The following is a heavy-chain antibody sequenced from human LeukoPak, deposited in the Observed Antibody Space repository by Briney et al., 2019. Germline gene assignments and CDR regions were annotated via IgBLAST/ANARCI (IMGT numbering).Heavy chain of an antibody. Sequence: SETLSLTCTASGGSISSSSYYWGWIRQPPGKGLEWIGSIYYSGSTYYNPSLKSRVAISVDTSKNQFSLKLSAVTAAARVVYYCARLGSTGHIGGTIFDYWGQGTLVTVSS. J-gene: IGHJ4*02. D-gene: IGHD1/OR15-1a*01. V-gene: IGHV4-39*01. CDR2: IYYSGST. CDR3: ARLGSTGHIGGTIFDY. CDR1: GGSISSSSYY.